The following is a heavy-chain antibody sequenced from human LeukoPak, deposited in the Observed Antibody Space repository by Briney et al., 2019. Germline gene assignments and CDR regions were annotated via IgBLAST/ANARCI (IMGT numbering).Heavy chain of an antibody. CDR2: ISADGDGT. CDR1: GFTFRSYA. D-gene: IGHD2-21*02. CDR3: AKGGWDRACGGDCYTDA. V-gene: IGHV3-23*01. Sequence: GGSLRLSCAASGFTFRSYAMNWVRQAPGKGLEWVSAISADGDGTHYADSVRGRFTISRDSSKSTRYLQMNSLKAEDTAVYYCAKGGWDRACGGDCYTDAWGQGTLVTVSS. J-gene: IGHJ5*02.